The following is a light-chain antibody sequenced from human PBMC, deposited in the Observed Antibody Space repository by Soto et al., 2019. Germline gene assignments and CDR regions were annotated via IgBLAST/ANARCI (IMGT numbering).Light chain of an antibody. J-gene: IGKJ4*01. V-gene: IGKV3-15*01. Sequence: EIEMTQSPATLSVSPGERATLSCRASQSVSSNLAWYQQKPGQAPRLRIYGAFTRATGIPVRFSGSGSGTKFTLTISSLQPADSSVYYCQQYNNWPSLTFGGGTKVDIK. CDR1: QSVSSN. CDR3: QQYNNWPSLT. CDR2: GAF.